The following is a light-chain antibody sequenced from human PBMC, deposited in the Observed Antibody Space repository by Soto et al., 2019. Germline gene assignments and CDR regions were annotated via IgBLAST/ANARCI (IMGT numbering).Light chain of an antibody. J-gene: IGKJ2*01. Sequence: EIVLTQSPGTLSLSPGERATLSCRASQSVSSSYLAWYQQKPGQAPRLLIYGASSRATGIPDRFSGSGSGTDFTLTISRLEPEDCAVYYCQQYGSSPPYTFGQGNKLELK. CDR1: QSVSSSY. CDR3: QQYGSSPPYT. V-gene: IGKV3-20*01. CDR2: GAS.